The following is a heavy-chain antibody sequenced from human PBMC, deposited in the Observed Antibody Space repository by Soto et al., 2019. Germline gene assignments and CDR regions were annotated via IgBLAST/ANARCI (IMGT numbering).Heavy chain of an antibody. V-gene: IGHV1-69*02. CDR1: GGTFSSYT. CDR2: IIPILGIA. J-gene: IGHJ6*03. D-gene: IGHD4-17*01. Sequence: QVQLVQSGAEVKKPGSSVKVSCKASGGTFSSYTISWVRQAPGQGLEWMGRIIPILGIANYAQKFQGRVTITADKSTSTDYMERSSLRSEDTAVYYCAGGRGSNDYGDFGGYYYYYLDVWGKGTTVTVSS. CDR3: AGGRGSNDYGDFGGYYYYYLDV.